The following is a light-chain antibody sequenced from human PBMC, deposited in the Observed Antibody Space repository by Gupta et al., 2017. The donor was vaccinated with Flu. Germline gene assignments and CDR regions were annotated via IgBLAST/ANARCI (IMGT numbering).Light chain of an antibody. Sequence: SVPTQPPSASTTHGQRVIISCSGTSSNVGVNFVYWYQQCPGMAPKLLIFGDNQRPSGVPDRFSASKSGTSASLAISGLRAEDEADYYCASGEDSPTGYVFGTGTRVTGL. CDR2: GDN. J-gene: IGLJ1*01. CDR3: ASGEDSPTGYV. CDR1: SSNVGVNF. V-gene: IGLV1-47*01.